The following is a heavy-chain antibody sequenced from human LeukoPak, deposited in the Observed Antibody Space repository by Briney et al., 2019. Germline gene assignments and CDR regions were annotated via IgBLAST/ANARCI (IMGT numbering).Heavy chain of an antibody. CDR1: GYTFTSYD. CDR2: INPNSGGT. CDR3: ARLIVVVVAARDYYYMDV. D-gene: IGHD2-15*01. J-gene: IGHJ6*03. V-gene: IGHV1-2*06. Sequence: ASVKVSCKASGYTFTSYDINWVRQATGQGLEWMGRINPNSGGTNYAQKFQGRVTMTRDTSISTAHMELSRLRSDDTAVYYCARLIVVVVAARDYYYMDVWGKGTTVTVSS.